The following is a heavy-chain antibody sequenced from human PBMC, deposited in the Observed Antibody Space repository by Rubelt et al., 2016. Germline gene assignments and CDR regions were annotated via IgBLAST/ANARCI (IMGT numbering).Heavy chain of an antibody. CDR3: ARVSGWYRAPGQDFDY. J-gene: IGHJ4*02. D-gene: IGHD6-19*01. CDR1: GGSFSGYY. CDR2: INHSGST. Sequence: QVQLQQWGAGLLKPSETLSLTCAVYGGSFSGYYWSWIRQPPGKGLEWIGEINHSGSTNYNPSLKSRVTISVATSKNQFSLKLSSVTAADTAGYYCARVSGWYRAPGQDFDYWGQGTLVTVSS. V-gene: IGHV4-34*01.